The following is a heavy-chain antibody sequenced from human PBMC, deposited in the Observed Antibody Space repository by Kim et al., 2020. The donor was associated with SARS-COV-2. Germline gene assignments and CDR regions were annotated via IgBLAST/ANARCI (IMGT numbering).Heavy chain of an antibody. CDR2: IKSKTDGGTT. Sequence: GGSLRLSCAASGFTFSNAWMSWVRQAPGKGLEWVGRIKSKTDGGTTDYAAPVKGRFTISRDDSKNTLYLQMNSQKTEDTAVYYCTTLNDGRDYYYYGMDVWGQGTTVTGSS. CDR3: TTLNDGRDYYYYGMDV. J-gene: IGHJ6*02. V-gene: IGHV3-15*01. CDR1: GFTFSNAW. D-gene: IGHD1-26*01.